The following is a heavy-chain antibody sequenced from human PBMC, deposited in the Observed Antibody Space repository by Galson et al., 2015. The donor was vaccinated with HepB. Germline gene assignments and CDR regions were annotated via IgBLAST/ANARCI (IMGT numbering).Heavy chain of an antibody. CDR3: ARDDGGLSIGDY. D-gene: IGHD4-23*01. J-gene: IGHJ4*02. V-gene: IGHV1-18*01. CDR1: GYSFTSYG. CDR2: ISAYNGNT. Sequence: SVKVSCKASGYSFTSYGISWVRQAPGQGLEWMGWISAYNGNTDYAQKSKGRVTLTTETSTRTAYMELRSLRPDDTAVYYCARDDGGLSIGDYWGQGTLVTVSS.